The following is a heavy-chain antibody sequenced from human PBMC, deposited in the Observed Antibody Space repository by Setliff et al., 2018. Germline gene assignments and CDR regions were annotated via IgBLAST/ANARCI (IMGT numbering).Heavy chain of an antibody. Sequence: SLRLSCVASGFTFDDYTMHWVRQAPGKGLEWVSGVSWNSGNKGYADSVKGRFTISRDNAKNSLYLQINSLRVEDTAIYYCARYSTSWGYFDPWGQGTLVTVSS. V-gene: IGHV3-9*01. CDR2: VSWNSGNK. CDR1: GFTFDDYT. D-gene: IGHD4-4*01. CDR3: ARYSTSWGYFDP. J-gene: IGHJ5*02.